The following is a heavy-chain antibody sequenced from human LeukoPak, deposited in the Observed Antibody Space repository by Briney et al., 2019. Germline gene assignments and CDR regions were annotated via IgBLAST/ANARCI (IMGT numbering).Heavy chain of an antibody. J-gene: IGHJ6*03. Sequence: GGSLRLSCAASGFTFSSYAVSWVRQAPGKGLEWVSAISGSGGSTYYADSVKGRFTISRDNSKNTLYLQMNSLRAEDTAVYYCAKAGQYYYDSSGYSNYYYMDVWGKGTTVTVSS. CDR3: AKAGQYYYDSSGYSNYYYMDV. CDR1: GFTFSSYA. V-gene: IGHV3-23*01. CDR2: ISGSGGST. D-gene: IGHD3-22*01.